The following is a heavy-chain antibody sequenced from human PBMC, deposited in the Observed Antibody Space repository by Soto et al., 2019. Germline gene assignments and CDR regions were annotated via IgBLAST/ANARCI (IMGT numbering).Heavy chain of an antibody. Sequence: QVQLVQSGGEVKRPGASLKVSCKTSGYTFSNYGITWVRKAPGQPLEWLGWISLYSDGTNYAQKFQGRVSMTTDTSTTTAYMELRSLRSDDTAVYYCARVVPGAEAWFGPWGQGTLVTVSS. J-gene: IGHJ5*02. V-gene: IGHV1-18*01. CDR1: GYTFSNYG. CDR2: ISLYSDGT. CDR3: ARVVPGAEAWFGP. D-gene: IGHD2-2*01.